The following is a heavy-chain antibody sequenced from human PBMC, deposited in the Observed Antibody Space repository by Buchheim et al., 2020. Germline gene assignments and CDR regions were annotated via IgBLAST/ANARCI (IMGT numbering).Heavy chain of an antibody. CDR1: GLTFSSYW. CDR2: IKQDGSEK. D-gene: IGHD3-3*01. Sequence: EVQLVESGGGLVQPGGSLRLSCAASGLTFSSYWMSWVRQAPGKGLEWVANIKQDGSEKYYVDSVKGRFTISRDNAKNSLYLQMNSLRAEDTAVYYCARVFYVFWSAYFDLWGRGTL. CDR3: ARVFYVFWSAYFDL. V-gene: IGHV3-7*01. J-gene: IGHJ2*01.